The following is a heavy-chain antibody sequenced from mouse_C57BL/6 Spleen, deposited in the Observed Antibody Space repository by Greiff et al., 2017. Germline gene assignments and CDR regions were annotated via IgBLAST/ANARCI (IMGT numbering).Heavy chain of an antibody. D-gene: IGHD1-1*01. CDR1: GYTFTNYW. Sequence: VKLQESGAELVRPGTSVKMSCKASGYTFTNYWLGWAKQRPGHGLEWIGDIYPGGGYTNYNEKFKGKATLTADKSSSTAYMQVSSLTSEDSAIYYCARGGSPFDYWGQGTTLTVSS. CDR3: ARGGSPFDY. J-gene: IGHJ2*01. CDR2: IYPGGGYT. V-gene: IGHV1-63*01.